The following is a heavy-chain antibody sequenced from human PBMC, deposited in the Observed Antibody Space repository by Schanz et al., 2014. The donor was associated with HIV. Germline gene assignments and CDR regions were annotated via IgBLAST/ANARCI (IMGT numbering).Heavy chain of an antibody. V-gene: IGHV3-23*01. J-gene: IGHJ4*02. CDR2: LSGSGDRT. CDR3: AKADEIRHFDRYHPPFDS. CDR1: GFSFLRYE. D-gene: IGHD3-9*01. Sequence: EVQLLESGGGLVQPGGSLRISCVASGFSFLRYEMSWVRQAPGKGLEWLSTLSGSGDRTYYADSVKGRVTISRDNSKNTLYLQMNSLRVEDTAVYYCAKADEIRHFDRYHPPFDSWGQGTLVTVSS.